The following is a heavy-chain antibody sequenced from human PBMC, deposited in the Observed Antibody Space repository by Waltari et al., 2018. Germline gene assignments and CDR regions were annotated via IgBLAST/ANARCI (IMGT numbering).Heavy chain of an antibody. CDR2: INHSGST. CDR1: GGSFSGYY. Sequence: QVQLQQWGAGLLKPSETLSLTCAVYGGSFSGYYWSWIRQPPGKGLEWIGEINHSGSTNYNPSLKSRVTISVDTSKNQFSLKLSSVTAADTAVYYRASLLWALSGSGSYYNVGYYYYGMDVWGQGTTVTVSS. V-gene: IGHV4-34*01. D-gene: IGHD3-10*01. CDR3: ASLLWALSGSGSYYNVGYYYYGMDV. J-gene: IGHJ6*02.